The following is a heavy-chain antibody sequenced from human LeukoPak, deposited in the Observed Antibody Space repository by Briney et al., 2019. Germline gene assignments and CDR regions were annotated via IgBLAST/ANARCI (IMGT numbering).Heavy chain of an antibody. J-gene: IGHJ4*02. V-gene: IGHV3-7*03. CDR3: ARDGFGTGSN. Sequence: PGGSLILSCAASGLTFSNYWMDWVRQAPGKGLEWVANIKQDGSVKNYVDSVKGRFIISRDNAKNSLYLQMNTLRADDTAVYYCARDGFGTGSNWGQGTLVTVSS. CDR2: IKQDGSVK. D-gene: IGHD3-16*01. CDR1: GLTFSNYW.